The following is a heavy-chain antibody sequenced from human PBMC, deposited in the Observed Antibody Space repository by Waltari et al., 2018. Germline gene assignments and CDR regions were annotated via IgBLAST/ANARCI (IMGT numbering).Heavy chain of an antibody. CDR2: ISLSSSAI. CDR3: TTSGMDV. V-gene: IGHV3-48*01. CDR1: GFPFGSYS. Sequence: EVQLVESGGGLVQPGGSLRLACAASGFPFGSYSMNWVRQAPGKVLDWISYISLSSSAIQDADSVKGRFTISRDNANNSLYLHMNSLRADDSAVYYCTTSGMDVWGQGTTVTVSS. J-gene: IGHJ6*02.